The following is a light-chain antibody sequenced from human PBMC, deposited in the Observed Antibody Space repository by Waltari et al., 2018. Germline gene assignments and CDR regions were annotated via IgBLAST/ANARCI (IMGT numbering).Light chain of an antibody. CDR2: GAS. CDR3: QQAASFPLT. Sequence: DIQMTQSPSSVSASVGDRVTITCRASQGISSWLAWYQQKPGRAPNPLILGASRLQSGVPARFSGSGSGTEFTLTISSLQPDDFATYYCQQAASFPLTFGGGTKVEIK. J-gene: IGKJ4*01. V-gene: IGKV1-12*01. CDR1: QGISSW.